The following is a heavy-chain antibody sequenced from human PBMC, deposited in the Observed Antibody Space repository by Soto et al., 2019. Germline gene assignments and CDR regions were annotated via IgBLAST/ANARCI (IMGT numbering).Heavy chain of an antibody. V-gene: IGHV3-66*01. CDR3: ARGRVYLAY. Sequence: GSLRLSCAASGFPVSSNYMSWVRQSPGKGLEWVSVIYSGGSTTFYADSVKGRFTISRDNSKNTLYLQMNSLRAEDTAVYYCARGRVYLAYWDQGILVTVSS. CDR2: IYSGGST. J-gene: IGHJ4*02. CDR1: GFPVSSNY. D-gene: IGHD2-8*01.